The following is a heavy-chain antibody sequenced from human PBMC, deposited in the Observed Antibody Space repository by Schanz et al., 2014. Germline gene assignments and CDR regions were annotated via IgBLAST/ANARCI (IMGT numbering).Heavy chain of an antibody. V-gene: IGHV3-23*01. CDR2: ISASGGDT. D-gene: IGHD1-20*01. J-gene: IGHJ4*02. CDR3: ANNRNLDY. Sequence: EVPFLESGGGLVQPGGSLRLSCAASEFTFSTVAMSWGRQAPGKGLEWLSVISASGGDTYYADSVRSRFTISRDNSKNTLYLQMNSLRAEYTAIYYCANNRNLDYWGQGALVTVSS. CDR1: EFTFSTVA.